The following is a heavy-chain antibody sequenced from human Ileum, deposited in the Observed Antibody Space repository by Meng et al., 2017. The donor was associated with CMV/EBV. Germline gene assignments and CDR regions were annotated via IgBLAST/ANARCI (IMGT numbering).Heavy chain of an antibody. D-gene: IGHD3-10*01. CDR3: ARVGAMVRGPHFDY. J-gene: IGHJ4*02. V-gene: IGHV4-39*07. CDR1: GGSISSSSYY. Sequence: HRQLQESGPGLVNPSASSSLTCTVAGGSISSSSYYWGWIRQPPGKGLEWIGSIYYSGSTYYNPSLKSRVTISVDTSKNQFSLKLSSVTAADTAVYYCARVGAMVRGPHFDYWGQGTLVTVSS. CDR2: IYYSGST.